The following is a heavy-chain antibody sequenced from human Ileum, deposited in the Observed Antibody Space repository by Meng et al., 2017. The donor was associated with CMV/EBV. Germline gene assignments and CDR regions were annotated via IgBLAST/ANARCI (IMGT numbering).Heavy chain of an antibody. J-gene: IGHJ6*02. Sequence: GESLKISCAASGFIFSDYWMSWVRQTPGKGLEWVANINPGGGEKYYVDSVKGRFTISRDNSKNSLYLQMNSLRAEDAAVYYCATGKAVAGKSHYYYGMDVWGQGTTVTVSS. CDR2: INPGGGEK. CDR1: GFIFSDYW. V-gene: IGHV3-7*01. CDR3: ATGKAVAGKSHYYYGMDV. D-gene: IGHD6-19*01.